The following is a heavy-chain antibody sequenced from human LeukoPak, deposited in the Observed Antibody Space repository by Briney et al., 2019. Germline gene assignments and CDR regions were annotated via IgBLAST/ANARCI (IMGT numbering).Heavy chain of an antibody. V-gene: IGHV1-18*01. CDR1: GYTFISYG. CDR2: ISTYNGNT. D-gene: IGHD1-26*01. Sequence: ASVKVSCKASGYTFISYGISWVRQAPGQGLEWMGWISTYNGNTNYAQKLQGRVTMTTDTTTSTAYMELRSLRSDDTAVYYCARGLLVGNTGYYFDYWGQGTLVTVSS. CDR3: ARGLLVGNTGYYFDY. J-gene: IGHJ4*02.